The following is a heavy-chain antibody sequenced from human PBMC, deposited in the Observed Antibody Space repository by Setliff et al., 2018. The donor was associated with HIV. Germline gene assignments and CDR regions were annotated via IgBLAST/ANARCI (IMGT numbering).Heavy chain of an antibody. CDR3: ARDNSYYYGSGSHYWYGMDV. J-gene: IGHJ6*01. D-gene: IGHD3-10*01. CDR2: LHLSGDT. Sequence: SETLSLTCTVSGGSISSGSYYWSWIRQPAGKGLQWIGRLHLSGDTNYNPSLKSRVTMSIDTSKNQFSLKLSSVTAADTAVYYCARDNSYYYGSGSHYWYGMDVWGQGTTVTVSS. V-gene: IGHV4-61*02. CDR1: GGSISSGSYY.